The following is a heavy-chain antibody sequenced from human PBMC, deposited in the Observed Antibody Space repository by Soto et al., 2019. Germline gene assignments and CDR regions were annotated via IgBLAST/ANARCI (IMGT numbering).Heavy chain of an antibody. J-gene: IGHJ3*02. V-gene: IGHV1-69*13. CDR1: GGTFSSYA. CDR3: ARESRVVVASNDAFDI. D-gene: IGHD3-22*01. Sequence: SVKVSCKASGGTFSSYAISWVRQSPGQGLEWMGGIIPIFGTANYAQKFQGRVTITADESTSTAYMELSSLRSEDTAVYYCARESRVVVASNDAFDIWGQGTMVTVS. CDR2: IIPIFGTA.